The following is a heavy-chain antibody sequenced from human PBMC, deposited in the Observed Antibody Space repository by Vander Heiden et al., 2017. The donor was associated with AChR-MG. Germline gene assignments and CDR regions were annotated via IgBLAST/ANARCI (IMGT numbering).Heavy chain of an antibody. CDR3: AKDRYGDYAGFDY. V-gene: IGHV3-30*02. J-gene: IGHJ4*02. Sequence: QVQLVASGGGVVQPGGSLRLSCAASGFTFSSYGMHCVRQAPGKGLGWVAFIRYDGSNKYYADSVKGRFTISRDNSKNTLYLQMNSLRAEDTAVYYCAKDRYGDYAGFDYWGQGTLVTVSS. CDR2: IRYDGSNK. D-gene: IGHD4-17*01. CDR1: GFTFSSYG.